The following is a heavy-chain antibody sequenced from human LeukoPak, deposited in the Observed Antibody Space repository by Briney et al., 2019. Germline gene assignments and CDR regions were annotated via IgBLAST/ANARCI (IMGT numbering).Heavy chain of an antibody. V-gene: IGHV3-15*01. J-gene: IGHJ4*02. CDR1: GFTVSSNY. D-gene: IGHD6-13*01. CDR2: IKSNPDGGTT. Sequence: GGSLRLSCAASGFTVSSNYMSWVRQAPGKGLEWVGRIKSNPDGGTTDYAAVVKGRFTISRDDSRNTLYLQMNSLKSEDTAVYYCTLIEAAGSIDNWGQGTLVTVSS. CDR3: TLIEAAGSIDN.